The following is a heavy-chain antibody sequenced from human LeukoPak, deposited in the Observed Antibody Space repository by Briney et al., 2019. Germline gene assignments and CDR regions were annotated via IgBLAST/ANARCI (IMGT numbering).Heavy chain of an antibody. J-gene: IGHJ4*02. CDR1: GYSFTTYG. D-gene: IGHD5-18*01. CDR3: VLGIQLSYFDY. CDR2: IYPGDSDT. Sequence: GESLKISCQGSGYSFTTYGIGWVRQMSGKGLEWMGIIYPGDSDTRYSPSFQGQVTISADKAISTAYLQWSSLKASDTAIYYCVLGIQLSYFDYWGQGTLVTVSS. V-gene: IGHV5-51*01.